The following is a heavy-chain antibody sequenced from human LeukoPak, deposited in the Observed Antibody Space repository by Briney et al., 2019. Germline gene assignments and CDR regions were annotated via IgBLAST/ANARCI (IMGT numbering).Heavy chain of an antibody. Sequence: SETLSLTCAVYGGSFSGYYWSWIRQPPGKGLEWIGEINHSGSTNYNPSLKSRVTISVDTSKNQFSLKLSSVTAADTAVYYCARGRGWYVVYYMDVWGKGTTVTVSS. V-gene: IGHV4-34*01. CDR3: ARGRGWYVVYYMDV. D-gene: IGHD6-19*01. J-gene: IGHJ6*03. CDR1: GGSFSGYY. CDR2: INHSGST.